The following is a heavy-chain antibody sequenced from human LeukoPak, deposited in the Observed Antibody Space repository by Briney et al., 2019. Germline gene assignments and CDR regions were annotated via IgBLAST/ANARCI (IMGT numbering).Heavy chain of an antibody. CDR3: ARAYYESSAYRHAFDFDY. CDR2: INHSGDSR. J-gene: IGHJ4*02. Sequence: GASVKVSCKACGYTFNSSYLHWVRQPPGQGLEGMGIINHSGDSRRYAQKFQGRVTMTNDTATNTVYMHLSSLRSDDTAVYYCARAYYESSAYRHAFDFDYWGQGTLVTVSS. CDR1: GYTFNSSY. V-gene: IGHV1-46*02. D-gene: IGHD3-22*01.